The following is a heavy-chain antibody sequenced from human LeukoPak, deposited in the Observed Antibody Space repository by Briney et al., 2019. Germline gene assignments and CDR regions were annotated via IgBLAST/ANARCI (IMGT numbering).Heavy chain of an antibody. V-gene: IGHV4-30-2*01. CDR3: ARVALLDGWRYYFDY. Sequence: PSETLSLTCTVSGGSISSGGYYWSWIRQPPGKGLEWIGYIYHSGSTYYNPSLKSRVTISVDRSKSQFSLKLSSVTAADTAVYYCARVALLDGWRYYFDYWGQGTLVTVSS. CDR1: GGSISSGGYY. D-gene: IGHD5-24*01. CDR2: IYHSGST. J-gene: IGHJ4*02.